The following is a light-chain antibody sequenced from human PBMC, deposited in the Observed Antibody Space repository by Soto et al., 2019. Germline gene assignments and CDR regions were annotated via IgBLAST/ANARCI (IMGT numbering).Light chain of an antibody. J-gene: IGKJ1*01. V-gene: IGKV1-33*01. CDR1: QDISHY. Sequence: IQMTHSPSSLSASPGYSFTMTSHSSQDISHYLNWYQQKPGKAPKLLIYDASNLETGVPSRFSGSGSGTEFTLTISSLQPDDFATYYCQHYNSYSEAFGQGTKVDI. CDR2: DAS. CDR3: QHYNSYSEA.